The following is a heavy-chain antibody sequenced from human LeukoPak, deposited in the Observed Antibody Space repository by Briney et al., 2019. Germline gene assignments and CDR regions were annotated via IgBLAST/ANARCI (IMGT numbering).Heavy chain of an antibody. V-gene: IGHV6-1*01. J-gene: IGHJ4*02. CDR3: ARNLRPDFDY. Sequence: SQTLSLTCAISGAGVYSGSSAWSWIRQSPSRGLEWLGRTYYRSKWNHDYAESVKSRITFKPDTSKNEFSLQLNSVTPEDTAVYYCARNLRPDFDYWGQGTLVTVSS. CDR2: TYYRSKWNH. CDR1: GAGVYSGSSA.